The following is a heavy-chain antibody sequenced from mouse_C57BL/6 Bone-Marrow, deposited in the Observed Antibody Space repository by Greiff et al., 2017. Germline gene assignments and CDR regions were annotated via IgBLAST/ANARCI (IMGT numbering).Heavy chain of an antibody. Sequence: VQGVESGGGLVKPGGSLKLSCAASGFTFSSYAMSWVRQTPEKRLEWVATISDGGSYTYYPDNVKGRFTISRDNAKNNLYLQMSHLKSEDTAMYYCARGLTGYFDYWGQGTTLTVSS. CDR1: GFTFSSYA. J-gene: IGHJ2*01. CDR2: ISDGGSYT. CDR3: ARGLTGYFDY. V-gene: IGHV5-4*01.